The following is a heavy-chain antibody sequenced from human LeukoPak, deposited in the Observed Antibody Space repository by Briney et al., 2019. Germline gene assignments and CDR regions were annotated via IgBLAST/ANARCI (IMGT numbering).Heavy chain of an antibody. D-gene: IGHD6-19*01. CDR3: AKGIYSSGWSYFDY. Sequence: PGGSLRLSCAASGFTFSSYSMSWVRQAPGKGLEWVSTLSGSGITTYYADSVKGRFTISRDNSKNTLYLQMNSLRAKDTAVYYCAKGIYSSGWSYFDYWGHGTLVTVSS. CDR1: GFTFSSYS. V-gene: IGHV3-23*01. J-gene: IGHJ4*01. CDR2: LSGSGITT.